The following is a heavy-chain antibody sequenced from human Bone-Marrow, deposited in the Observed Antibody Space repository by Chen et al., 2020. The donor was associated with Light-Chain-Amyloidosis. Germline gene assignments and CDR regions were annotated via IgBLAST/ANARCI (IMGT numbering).Heavy chain of an antibody. D-gene: IGHD5-12*01. Sequence: DVQLLESGGGLVQPGGSLRLSCAASGFTFRTSWMPWVRQAPGKGLVWVSRINPDGTRVDYADSVRGRFTISRDDAKSTVYLQMNSLRAEDTAVYYCSREFTGYDDDWGQGTLVTVSS. CDR2: INPDGTRV. CDR3: SREFTGYDDD. V-gene: IGHV3-74*01. J-gene: IGHJ4*02. CDR1: GFTFRTSW.